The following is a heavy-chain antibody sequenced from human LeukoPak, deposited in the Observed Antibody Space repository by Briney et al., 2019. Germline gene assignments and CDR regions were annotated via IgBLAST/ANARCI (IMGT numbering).Heavy chain of an antibody. D-gene: IGHD2-2*01. CDR1: GHTFVSYG. J-gene: IGHJ3*01. CDR3: ARRFCSSVSCYDDDAFDV. CDR2: ISGYNGKI. Sequence: ASVKVSCKASGHTFVSYGISWVRQAPGQGLEWMGWISGYNGKINYAQKFQGRVTMTTDTSTSTAYLELRSLTSEDTTVYYCARRFCSSVSCYDDDAFDVWGQGTLVTVSS. V-gene: IGHV1-18*01.